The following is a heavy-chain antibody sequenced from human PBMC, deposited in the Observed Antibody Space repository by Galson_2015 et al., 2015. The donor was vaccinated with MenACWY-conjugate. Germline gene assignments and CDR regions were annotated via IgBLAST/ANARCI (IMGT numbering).Heavy chain of an antibody. D-gene: IGHD6-13*01. CDR1: GFTFSNYA. J-gene: IGHJ6*04. V-gene: IGHV3-23*01. CDR2: ITSSGRGT. CDR3: AKDEGHSSNWYVGLDV. Sequence: SLRLSCAASGFTFSNYAMSWVRQAPGKGLEWVSAITSSGRGTYYADSVKGRFTISRDNSKSTLYLQMNSLRAEDTAVFYCAKDEGHSSNWYVGLDVWGKGTTVTVSS.